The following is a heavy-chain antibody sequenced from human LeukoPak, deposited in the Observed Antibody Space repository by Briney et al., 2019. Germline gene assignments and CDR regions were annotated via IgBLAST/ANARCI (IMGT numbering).Heavy chain of an antibody. CDR2: ISSTGTYI. D-gene: IGHD3-10*01. CDR3: ARTRVREQYGMDV. J-gene: IGHJ6*02. V-gene: IGHV3-21*01. Sequence: PGESLRLSCAATGFTFSSYSMNWVRQAPGKGLEWVSSISSTGTYIYYADSVKGRFTISRDNAKNSLYLQMNSLRAADTAVYYCARTRVREQYGMDVWGQGTTVTVSS. CDR1: GFTFSSYS.